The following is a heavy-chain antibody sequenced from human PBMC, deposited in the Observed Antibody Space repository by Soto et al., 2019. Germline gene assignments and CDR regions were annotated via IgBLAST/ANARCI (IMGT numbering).Heavy chain of an antibody. CDR1: GFTFSTYS. CDR3: AREYTAWPLAYGLDV. V-gene: IGHV3-21*01. J-gene: IGHJ6*02. D-gene: IGHD2-2*02. CDR2: ISSRSDI. Sequence: GGSLRLSCVGSGFTFSTYSINWVRQAPGKGLEWASSISSRSDIYYADSVKGRFTISRDNAKNSVSLQMNSLRAGDTAVYYCAREYTAWPLAYGLDVWGQGTTVTVSS.